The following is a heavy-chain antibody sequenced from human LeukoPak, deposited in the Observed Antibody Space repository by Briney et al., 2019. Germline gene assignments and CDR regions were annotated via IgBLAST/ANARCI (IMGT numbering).Heavy chain of an antibody. CDR2: FDPEDGET. V-gene: IGHV1-24*01. J-gene: IGHJ1*01. CDR3: ATDTTAVADEYFQH. CDR1: GYTLTELS. D-gene: IGHD6-19*01. Sequence: ASVKVSCKVSGYTLTELSMHWVRQAPGKGLEWMGGFDPEDGETIYAQKFQGRVTMTEDTSTDTAYMELSSLRSEDTAVYYCATDTTAVADEYFQHWGQGTLVTVSS.